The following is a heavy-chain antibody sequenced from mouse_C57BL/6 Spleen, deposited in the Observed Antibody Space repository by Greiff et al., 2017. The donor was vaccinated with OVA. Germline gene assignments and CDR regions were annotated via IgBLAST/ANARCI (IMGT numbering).Heavy chain of an antibody. CDR3: ARGFPITTVVASYAMDY. CDR2: IDPNSGGT. V-gene: IGHV1-72*01. CDR1: GYTFTSYW. D-gene: IGHD1-1*01. J-gene: IGHJ4*01. Sequence: QVHVKQPGAELVKPGASVKLSCKASGYTFTSYWMHWVKQRPGRGLEWIGRIDPNSGGTKYNEKFKSKATLTVDKPSSTAYMQLSSLTSEDSAVYYCARGFPITTVVASYAMDYWGQGTSVTVSS.